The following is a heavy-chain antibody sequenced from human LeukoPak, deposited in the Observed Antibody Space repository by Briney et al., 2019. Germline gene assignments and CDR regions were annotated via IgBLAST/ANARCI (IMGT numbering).Heavy chain of an antibody. V-gene: IGHV3-7*01. D-gene: IGHD3-16*01. Sequence: PGGSLRLSCAASGFTFRTYWMSWVRQAPGKGLEWVAHIKEDGSAKYYVDSVKGRFTISRDNSKNSLYLETSSLRAEDTAMYYCAREWHYANDYWGQGTLVTVSS. J-gene: IGHJ4*02. CDR2: IKEDGSAK. CDR3: AREWHYANDY. CDR1: GFTFRTYW.